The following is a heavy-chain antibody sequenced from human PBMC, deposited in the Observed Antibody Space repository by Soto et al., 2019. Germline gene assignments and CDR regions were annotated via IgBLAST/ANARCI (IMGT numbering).Heavy chain of an antibody. D-gene: IGHD3-3*01. CDR2: ISAYNGNT. CDR1: GYTFTSYG. V-gene: IGHV1-18*01. J-gene: IGHJ6*02. CDR3: ARERDGWDYDFWSGYPYGMDV. Sequence: ASVKVSCKASGYTFTSYGISWVRQAPGQGLEWMGWISAYNGNTNYAQKLQGRVTMTTDTSTSTAYMELRSLRSDDTAVYYCARERDGWDYDFWSGYPYGMDVWGQGTKVTVSS.